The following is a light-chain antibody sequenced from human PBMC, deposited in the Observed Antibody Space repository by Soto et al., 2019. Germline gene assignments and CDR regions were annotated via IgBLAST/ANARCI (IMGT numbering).Light chain of an antibody. CDR1: SSNIGSNT. V-gene: IGLV1-44*01. CDR2: SNN. Sequence: QSVLTQPPSASGTPGQRVTISCSGSSSNIGSNTVNWYQQLQGTAPKLLIYSNNQRPSGVPYRVSGSKSCTSASLAISGLQSEDEADDYCAAWDDSLNGVVFGGGTKLTVL. J-gene: IGLJ2*01. CDR3: AAWDDSLNGVV.